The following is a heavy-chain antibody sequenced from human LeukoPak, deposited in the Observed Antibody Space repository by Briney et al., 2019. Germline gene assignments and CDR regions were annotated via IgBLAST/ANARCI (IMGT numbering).Heavy chain of an antibody. D-gene: IGHD3-9*01. V-gene: IGHV4-39*02. CDR3: AREGDYDILTGYYRTFDI. CDR1: GGSISSSSYY. J-gene: IGHJ3*02. Sequence: SETLSLTCTVSGGSISSSSYYWGWIRQPPGKGLEWIGSIYYSGSTYYNPSLKSRVTISVDTSKNQFSLKLSSVTAADTAVYYCAREGDYDILTGYYRTFDIWGQGTMVTVSS. CDR2: IYYSGST.